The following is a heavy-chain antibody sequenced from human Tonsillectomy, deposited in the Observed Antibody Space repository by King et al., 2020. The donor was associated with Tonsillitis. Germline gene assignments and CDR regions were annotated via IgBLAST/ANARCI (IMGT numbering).Heavy chain of an antibody. CDR3: AKNYYASGSYYNDAHMDV. D-gene: IGHD3-10*01. CDR2: ISGDGGST. CDR1: GFTFDDYA. Sequence: VQLVESGGGVVQPGGSLRLSCAASGFTFDDYAMHWVRQAPGKGLEWVSLISGDGGSTSYADSVKGRFTISRDNSKNSLFLQMNSLRTEDTALYYCAKNYYASGSYYNDAHMDVWGKGTTVTVSS. V-gene: IGHV3-43*02. J-gene: IGHJ6*03.